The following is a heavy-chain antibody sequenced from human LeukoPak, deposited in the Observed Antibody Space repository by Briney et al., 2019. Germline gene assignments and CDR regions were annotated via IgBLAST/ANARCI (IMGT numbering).Heavy chain of an antibody. D-gene: IGHD1-26*01. CDR1: GLXVSDNY. Sequence: PGRSLRLSCAASGLXVSDNYISWVRQAPGKGLEWVSVIYSGGSTFYADSVKGRFTISRDNSKSTLYLQMNSLRPDDTAVYYCARGHSGSYSFDYWGQGTLVTVSS. J-gene: IGHJ4*02. CDR2: IYSGGST. V-gene: IGHV3-53*01. CDR3: ARGHSGSYSFDY.